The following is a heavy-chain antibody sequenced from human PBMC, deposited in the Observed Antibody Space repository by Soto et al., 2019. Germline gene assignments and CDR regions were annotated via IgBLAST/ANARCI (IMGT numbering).Heavy chain of an antibody. CDR2: IFSDDEK. CDR1: GFSLDNNKMG. V-gene: IGHV2-26*01. J-gene: IGHJ6*02. CDR3: ARVSGGSPYYYAMDV. D-gene: IGHD2-15*01. Sequence: QVTLKESDPVLVKPTETLTLTCTVSGFSLDNNKMGVSWIRQPPGKALEWLANIFSDDEKSYSTSLKRRLTLSQDTSKSQVVLKVTNLDPVDTATYYCARVSGGSPYYYAMDVWGQGTTVTVSS.